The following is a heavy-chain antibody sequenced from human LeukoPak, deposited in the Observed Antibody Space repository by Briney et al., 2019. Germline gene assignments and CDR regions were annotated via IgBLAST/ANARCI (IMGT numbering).Heavy chain of an antibody. CDR2: IYYSGST. Sequence: PSETLSLTCTVSGGSISSYYWSWIRQPPGKGLEWIGYIYYSGSTNYNPSLKSRVTISVDTSKNQFSLKLSSVTAADTAVYYCAGGDESRFDYWGQGTLVTVSS. CDR3: AGGDESRFDY. J-gene: IGHJ4*02. V-gene: IGHV4-59*01. D-gene: IGHD3-16*01. CDR1: GGSISSYY.